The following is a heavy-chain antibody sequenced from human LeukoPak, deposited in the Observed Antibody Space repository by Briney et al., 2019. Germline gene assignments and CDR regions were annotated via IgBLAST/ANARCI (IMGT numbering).Heavy chain of an antibody. CDR3: AREKGRLDY. J-gene: IGHJ4*02. V-gene: IGHV3-48*01. Sequence: GGSLILSCAASGFTFSSYSMNWVRQAPGKGLEWVSYISSSSSTIYYADSVKGRFTISRDNAKNSLYLQMNSLRAEDTAVYYCAREKGRLDYWGQGTLVTVSS. CDR1: GFTFSSYS. CDR2: ISSSSSTI.